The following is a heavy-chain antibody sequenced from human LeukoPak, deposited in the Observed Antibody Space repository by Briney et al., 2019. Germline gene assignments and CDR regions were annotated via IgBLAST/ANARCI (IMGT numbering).Heavy chain of an antibody. J-gene: IGHJ3*02. CDR1: GGTFSSYA. D-gene: IGHD3-10*01. Sequence: SVKVSCKASGGTFSSYAISWVRQAPGQGLEWMGGVIPIFGTANYAQKFQGRVTITADESTSTAYMELSSLRSEDTAVYYCARDRGVTNAFDIWGQGTMVTVSS. CDR2: VIPIFGTA. CDR3: ARDRGVTNAFDI. V-gene: IGHV1-69*13.